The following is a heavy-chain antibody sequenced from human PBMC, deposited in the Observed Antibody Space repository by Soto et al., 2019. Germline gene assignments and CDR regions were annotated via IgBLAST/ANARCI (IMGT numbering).Heavy chain of an antibody. V-gene: IGHV4-34*01. CDR1: GGSFSGYY. CDR2: INHSGST. CDR3: ARGRATIKYWYYYYGMDV. D-gene: IGHD5-12*01. Sequence: SETLSLTCAVYGGSFSGYYWSWIRQPPGKGLEWIGEINHSGSTNYNPSLKSRVTISVDTSKNQFSLKLSSVTAADTAVYYCARGRATIKYWYYYYGMDVWGQGTKVTVSS. J-gene: IGHJ6*02.